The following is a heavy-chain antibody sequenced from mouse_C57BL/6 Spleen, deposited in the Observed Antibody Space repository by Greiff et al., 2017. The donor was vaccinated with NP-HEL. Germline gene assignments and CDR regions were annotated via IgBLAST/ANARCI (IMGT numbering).Heavy chain of an antibody. CDR2: IDPSDSYT. CDR3: AMYGNYDY. V-gene: IGHV1-59*01. CDR1: GYTFTSYW. J-gene: IGHJ2*01. D-gene: IGHD2-10*02. Sequence: QVQLQQPGAELVRPGTSVKLSCKASGYTFTSYWMHWVKQRPGQGLEWIGVIDPSDSYTNYNQKFKGKATLTVDTSSSTAYMQLSSLTSDDSAVYYCAMYGNYDYWGQGTTLTVSS.